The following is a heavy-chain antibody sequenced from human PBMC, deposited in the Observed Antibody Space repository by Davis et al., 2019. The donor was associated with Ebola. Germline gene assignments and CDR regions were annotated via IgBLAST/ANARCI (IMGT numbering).Heavy chain of an antibody. V-gene: IGHV3-21*01. J-gene: IGHJ3*02. CDR2: ISSSSSYI. CDR1: GFTVSSFG. D-gene: IGHD4-17*01. CDR3: ARGAYGDYIVKAFDI. Sequence: GESLKISCAASGFTVSSFGMHWVRQAPGKGLEWVSSISSSSSYIYYADSVKGRFTISRDNSKNTLYLQMNSLRAEDTAIYYCARGAYGDYIVKAFDIWGQGTKVTVSS.